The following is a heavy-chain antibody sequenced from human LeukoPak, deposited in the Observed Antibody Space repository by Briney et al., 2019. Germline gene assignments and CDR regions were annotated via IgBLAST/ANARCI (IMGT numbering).Heavy chain of an antibody. J-gene: IGHJ3*02. CDR1: GYTSTSYD. D-gene: IGHD3-10*01. CDR2: MNPNSGNT. Sequence: ASVKVSCKASGYTSTSYDINWVRQATGQRLEWMGWMNPNSGNTGYAQKFQGRVTMTRNTSISTAYMELSSLRSEDTAVYYCARLYPRFGDAFDIWGQGTMVTVSS. V-gene: IGHV1-8*01. CDR3: ARLYPRFGDAFDI.